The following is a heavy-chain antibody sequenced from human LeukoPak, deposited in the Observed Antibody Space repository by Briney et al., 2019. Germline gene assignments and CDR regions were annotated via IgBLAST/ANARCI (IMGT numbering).Heavy chain of an antibody. CDR2: IWYDGSNK. V-gene: IGHV3-33*01. Sequence: GRSLRLSCAASGLSFSNYGMHWVRQAPGKGLEWVAVIWYDGSNKYYADSVKGRFTISRDNSKNTLYAQMSSLRAEDTAVYYCARSNNGGWGYCDYWGQGSLVTVSS. D-gene: IGHD3-16*01. CDR3: ARSNNGGWGYCDY. J-gene: IGHJ4*02. CDR1: GLSFSNYG.